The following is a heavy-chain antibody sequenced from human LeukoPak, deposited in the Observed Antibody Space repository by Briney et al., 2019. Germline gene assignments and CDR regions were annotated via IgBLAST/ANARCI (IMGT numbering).Heavy chain of an antibody. CDR2: ISPNSGGT. CDR3: ARDNSPRMPGAGTFDY. V-gene: IGHV1-2*02. D-gene: IGHD6-13*01. J-gene: IGHJ4*02. Sequence: ASVKVSCKGSGYTFTDYYVHWVRQAPGQGLEWMGWISPNSGGTRYAQKFQGRVTMTRDTSISTAYMELSSLESDDTAVYYCARDNSPRMPGAGTFDYWGQGTLVTVSS. CDR1: GYTFTDYY.